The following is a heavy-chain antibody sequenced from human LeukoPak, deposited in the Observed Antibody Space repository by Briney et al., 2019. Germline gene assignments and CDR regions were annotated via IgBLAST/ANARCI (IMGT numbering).Heavy chain of an antibody. CDR2: ISGSGGST. D-gene: IGHD3-3*01. J-gene: IGHJ5*02. Sequence: SGGSLRLSCAASGFTFSSYAMSWVRQAPGKGLEWVSAISGSGGSTYYADSVKGRFTISRDNSKNTLYLQMNSLRAEDTAVYYCARDNPYSYDFWSGYSNWFDPWGQGTLVTVSS. CDR1: GFTFSSYA. V-gene: IGHV3-23*01. CDR3: ARDNPYSYDFWSGYSNWFDP.